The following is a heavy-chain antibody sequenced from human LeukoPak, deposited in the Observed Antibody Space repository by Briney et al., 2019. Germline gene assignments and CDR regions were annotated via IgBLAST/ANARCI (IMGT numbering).Heavy chain of an antibody. V-gene: IGHV4-38-2*02. Sequence: SETLSLTCTVSGYSISSGYFWGWLRQPPGKGLEWIGSIYHSGITYYNPSLKSRVTISVDTSKNHFSLKLSSVTAADTAVYYCARLPDYNFDYWGQGTLVTVSS. CDR2: IYHSGIT. D-gene: IGHD4/OR15-4a*01. J-gene: IGHJ4*02. CDR3: ARLPDYNFDY. CDR1: GYSISSGYF.